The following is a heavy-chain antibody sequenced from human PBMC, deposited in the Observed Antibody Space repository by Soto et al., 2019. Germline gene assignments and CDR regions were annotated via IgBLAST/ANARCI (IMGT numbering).Heavy chain of an antibody. V-gene: IGHV3-30*09. J-gene: IGHJ3*02. CDR1: GFSFSSYS. D-gene: IGHD2-15*01. Sequence: QGQLMESGGGVVQPGKSLRLSCAASGFSFSSYSLHWVRQAPGKGLEWVAVISYNGLSQFYADSVRGRLAISRDNAKNTLDLQMNSLRDEDTAVYFCARGGRGLRGAFDIWGQGTRVTVSS. CDR2: ISYNGLSQ. CDR3: ARGGRGLRGAFDI.